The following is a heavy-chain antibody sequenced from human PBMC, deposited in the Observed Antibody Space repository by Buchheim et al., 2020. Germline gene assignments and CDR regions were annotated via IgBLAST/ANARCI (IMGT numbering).Heavy chain of an antibody. CDR3: AREQKDSSGYYYIDY. CDR2: IKQDGSEK. D-gene: IGHD3-22*01. V-gene: IGHV3-7*01. CDR1: GGSVSSGSYY. Sequence: VQLQESGPGLVKPSETLSLTCTVSGGSVSSGSYYWSWVRQAPGKGLEWVANIKQDGSEKYYVDSVKGRFTISRDNAKNSLYLQMNSLRAEDTAVYYCAREQKDSSGYYYIDYWGQGTL. J-gene: IGHJ4*02.